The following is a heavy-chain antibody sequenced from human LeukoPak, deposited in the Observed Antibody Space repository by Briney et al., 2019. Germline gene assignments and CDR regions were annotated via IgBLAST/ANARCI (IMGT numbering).Heavy chain of an antibody. CDR3: ARLNKGSSSWYWGYNWFDP. J-gene: IGHJ5*02. CDR1: GGTFSSYA. Sequence: SVKVSCKASGGTFSSYAISWVRQAPGQGLEWMGGIIPIFGTANCAQKFQGRVTITTDESTSTAYMELSSLRSEDTAVYYCARLNKGSSSWYWGYNWFDPWGQGTLVTVSS. D-gene: IGHD6-13*01. V-gene: IGHV1-69*05. CDR2: IIPIFGTA.